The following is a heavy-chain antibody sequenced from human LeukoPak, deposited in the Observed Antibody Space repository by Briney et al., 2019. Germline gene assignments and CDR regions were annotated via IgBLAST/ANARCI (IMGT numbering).Heavy chain of an antibody. J-gene: IGHJ4*02. V-gene: IGHV3-74*01. Sequence: GGSLRLSCAASGFTSSSYWMHWVRQVLGKGRVWVSRISGDGTARKYADSVKSRFTISRDDAKNTVDLQMNSLRGEDTAVYYCVRGDDSSGYYYSDYWGQGTLVTVSS. CDR3: VRGDDSSGYYYSDY. D-gene: IGHD3-22*01. CDR1: GFTSSSYW. CDR2: ISGDGTAR.